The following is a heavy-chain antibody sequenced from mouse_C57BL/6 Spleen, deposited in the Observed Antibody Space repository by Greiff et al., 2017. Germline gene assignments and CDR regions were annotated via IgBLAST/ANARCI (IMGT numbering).Heavy chain of an antibody. CDR2: IYPGSGST. Sequence: VQLQQSGAELVKPGASVKMSCKASGYTFTSYWITWVKQRPGQGLEWIGDIYPGSGSTNYNEKFKSKATLTVDTSSSTAYMQLSSLTSEDSAVYYCARGGYYGSSYRFAYWGQGTLVTVSA. CDR1: GYTFTSYW. D-gene: IGHD1-1*01. J-gene: IGHJ3*01. CDR3: ARGGYYGSSYRFAY. V-gene: IGHV1-55*01.